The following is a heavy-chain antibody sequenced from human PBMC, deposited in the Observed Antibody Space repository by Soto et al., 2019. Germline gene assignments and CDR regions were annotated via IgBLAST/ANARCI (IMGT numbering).Heavy chain of an antibody. J-gene: IGHJ4*02. Sequence: QVQLVQSGAGVKKPGASVKVSCRTSGYIFSSYDMHWVRQAPGQRLEWMGWISAGNGDTKYSQKFQDRVTITRDTSASTAYMELSSLRSEDTAVYYCAAEWLDFDYWGQGTLVTVSS. V-gene: IGHV1-3*01. CDR3: AAEWLDFDY. D-gene: IGHD6-19*01. CDR1: GYIFSSYD. CDR2: ISAGNGDT.